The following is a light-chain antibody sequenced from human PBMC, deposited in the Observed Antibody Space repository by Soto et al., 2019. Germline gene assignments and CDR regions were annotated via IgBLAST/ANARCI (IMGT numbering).Light chain of an antibody. CDR1: QSVSSN. CDR3: KKYTTQPPIT. CDR2: GAS. Sequence: EIVTTKQPSSLTVPPRERATLSCRASQSVSSNLAWYQQKPGQPPSRLIYGASTRATGIPARFSGSGAGTEFTHTISIGVEGDDAVCYYKKYTTQPPITFGGGTKVDIK. J-gene: IGKJ4*01. V-gene: IGKV3-15*01.